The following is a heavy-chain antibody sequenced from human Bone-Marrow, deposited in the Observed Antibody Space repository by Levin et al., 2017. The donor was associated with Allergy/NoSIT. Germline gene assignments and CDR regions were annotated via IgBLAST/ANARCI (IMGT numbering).Heavy chain of an antibody. V-gene: IGHV1-8*01. CDR1: GYTFTSYD. CDR2: MNPNSGNT. J-gene: IGHJ4*02. Sequence: ASVKVSCKASGYTFTSYDINWVRQATGQGLEWMGWMNPNSGNTGYAQKFQGRVTMTRNTSISTAYMELSSLRSEDTAVYYCARFFGAGRSLGWAARPPGGYWGQGTLVTVSS. CDR3: ARFFGAGRSLGWAARPPGGY. D-gene: IGHD6-6*01.